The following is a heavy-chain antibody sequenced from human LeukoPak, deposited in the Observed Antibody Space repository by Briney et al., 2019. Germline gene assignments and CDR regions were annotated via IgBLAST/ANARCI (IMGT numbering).Heavy chain of an antibody. D-gene: IGHD3-9*01. V-gene: IGHV3-23*01. Sequence: PGGSLRLSCAASGFTFSSYAMSWVRQAPGKGLEWVSAISGSGGSTYYADSVKGRFTISRDNSKNTLYLQMNSLRAEDTAVYYCAKRAWPYDILTGYFYHYYYGMDVWGQGTTVTVSS. CDR3: AKRAWPYDILTGYFYHYYYGMDV. CDR1: GFTFSSYA. J-gene: IGHJ6*02. CDR2: ISGSGGST.